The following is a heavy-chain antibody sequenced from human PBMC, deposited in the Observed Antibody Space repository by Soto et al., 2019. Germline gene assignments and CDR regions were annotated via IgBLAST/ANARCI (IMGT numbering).Heavy chain of an antibody. CDR3: AKYQPMTQPRPYFDY. J-gene: IGHJ4*02. D-gene: IGHD3-22*01. Sequence: EVQLLESGGDLIQPGGSLRLSCEASGFTFSSYARSWVRQAPGKGLGGVSAISSSGGSTFYADSVKGRFTISRDNSRNTLYLQMNSLRAEDTAIYYCAKYQPMTQPRPYFDYWGQGTLVTVSS. CDR1: GFTFSSYA. V-gene: IGHV3-23*01. CDR2: ISSSGGST.